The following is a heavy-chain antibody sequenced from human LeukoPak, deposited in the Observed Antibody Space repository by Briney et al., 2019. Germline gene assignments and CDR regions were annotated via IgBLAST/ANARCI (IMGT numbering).Heavy chain of an antibody. J-gene: IGHJ4*02. CDR1: GYTFTSYA. Sequence: ASVKVSCKASGYTFTSYAMHWVRQAPGQRLEWMGWINAGNGNTEYSQKFQGRVTITRDTSASTAYMELSSLRSEDTAVYYCARDLILDYWGQGTLVTVSS. D-gene: IGHD2-21*01. V-gene: IGHV1-3*01. CDR3: ARDLILDY. CDR2: INAGNGNT.